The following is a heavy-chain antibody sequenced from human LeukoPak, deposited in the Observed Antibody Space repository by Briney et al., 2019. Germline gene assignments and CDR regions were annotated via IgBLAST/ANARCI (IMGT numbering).Heavy chain of an antibody. CDR1: GFTFSCYG. J-gene: IGHJ4*02. Sequence: GGSLRLSCAASGFTFSCYGMHWVRQAPGKGLEWVAVISYDGSNKYYADSVKGRFTISRDNSKNTLYLQMNSLRAEDTAVYYCAKLWFGELLRPDVDYWGQGTLVTVSS. CDR3: AKLWFGELLRPDVDY. D-gene: IGHD3-10*01. CDR2: ISYDGSNK. V-gene: IGHV3-30*18.